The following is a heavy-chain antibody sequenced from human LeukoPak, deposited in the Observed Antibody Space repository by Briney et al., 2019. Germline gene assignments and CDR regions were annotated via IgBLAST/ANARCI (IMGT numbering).Heavy chain of an antibody. J-gene: IGHJ4*02. CDR3: ARWAYYYGSGSHGGYVDY. CDR2: IYYSGSS. Sequence: SETLSLTCNVSGGSISGYHWSWIRQPPGKGPEWLGYIYYSGSSNYNPSLKSRVTISADTSKNQFSLKLSSVTAADTAVYYCARWAYYYGSGSHGGYVDYWGQGTLVTVSS. V-gene: IGHV4-59*12. D-gene: IGHD3-10*01. CDR1: GGSISGYH.